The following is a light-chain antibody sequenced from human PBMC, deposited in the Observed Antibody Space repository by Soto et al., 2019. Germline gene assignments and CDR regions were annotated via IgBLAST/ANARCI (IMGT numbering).Light chain of an antibody. V-gene: IGLV2-11*01. CDR1: SSDVGGYNF. CDR3: CSYAGNGSGDV. Sequence: QSALTQPRSVSGSPGQSITISCTGTSSDVGGYNFVSWYQQHPGKAPKFLIYAVSKRPSGVTDRFSGSKSGNTASLTISGLQAEDEADYYCCSYAGNGSGDVFGTGTKLTVL. J-gene: IGLJ1*01. CDR2: AVS.